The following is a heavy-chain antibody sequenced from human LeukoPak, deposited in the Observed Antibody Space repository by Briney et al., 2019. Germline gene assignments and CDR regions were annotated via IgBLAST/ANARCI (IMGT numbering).Heavy chain of an antibody. CDR3: ARGGSRVFDF. V-gene: IGHV4-4*09. CDR1: GGSISSYF. J-gene: IGHJ4*02. D-gene: IGHD2-2*01. CDR2: IYSSGST. Sequence: SEPLSLTCTVSGGSISSYFWSWIRQPPGKELEWIGYIYSSGSTSYNPSLKSRVTISVDTSKNQFSLKLTPVTAADTAVYYCARGGSRVFDFWGQGTLVTVSS.